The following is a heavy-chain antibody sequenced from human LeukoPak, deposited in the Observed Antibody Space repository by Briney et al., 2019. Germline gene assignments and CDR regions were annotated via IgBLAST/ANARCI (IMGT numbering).Heavy chain of an antibody. CDR2: INPSGGST. CDR1: GYTFTSYY. CDR3: ARDRSQGYFDY. V-gene: IGHV1-46*01. Sequence: ASVKVSCKESGYTFTSYYMHWVRQAPGQGLEWMGIINPSGGSTSYAQKFQGRVTMTRDTSTSTVYMELSSLRSEDTAVYYCARDRSQGYFDYWGQGTLVTVSS. J-gene: IGHJ4*02.